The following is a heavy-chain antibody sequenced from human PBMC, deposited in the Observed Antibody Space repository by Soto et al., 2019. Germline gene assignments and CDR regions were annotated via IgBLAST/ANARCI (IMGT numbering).Heavy chain of an antibody. D-gene: IGHD6-13*01. J-gene: IGHJ4*02. V-gene: IGHV3-23*01. CDR3: AHDLGRQKLVGYYFDY. CDR2: ISGSGGST. Sequence: EVQLLESGGGWVQTGGSLRLSCAASGFTFSSYAMSWVRQAPGKGLEWVSAISGSGGSTYYADSVKGRFTISRDNSQNTLNLQMNSLRAEDTAVYYCAHDLGRQKLVGYYFDYWGQGTLVTVSS. CDR1: GFTFSSYA.